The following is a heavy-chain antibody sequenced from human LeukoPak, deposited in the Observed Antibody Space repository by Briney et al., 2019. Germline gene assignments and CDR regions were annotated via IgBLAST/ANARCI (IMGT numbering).Heavy chain of an antibody. CDR1: GFTFSIYA. D-gene: IGHD2-8*01. CDR2: ISGSGRT. V-gene: IGHV3-23*01. Sequence: GGSLRLSCEASGFTFSIYAMSWVRQAPGKGLEWVSGISGSGRTYCADSVKGRFTISRDNSKNTLYLQMNSLRAEDTAAYYCAKGLNGYCTNGVCSIDYWGQGTLATVSS. J-gene: IGHJ4*02. CDR3: AKGLNGYCTNGVCSIDY.